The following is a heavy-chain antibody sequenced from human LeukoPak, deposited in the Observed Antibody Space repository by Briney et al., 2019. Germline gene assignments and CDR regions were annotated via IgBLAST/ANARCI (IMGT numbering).Heavy chain of an antibody. V-gene: IGHV3-30*18. Sequence: GTSLRLSCAASGFTFRSYGMHWVGQAPGKGLEWVAVISDDGSNKYYADSVKGRFTISRDNSKNTLYLQMNSLRAEDTAVYYCAKDLLSFRYCDLPWFDPWGQGTLVTVSS. CDR1: GFTFRSYG. CDR2: ISDDGSNK. J-gene: IGHJ5*02. CDR3: AKDLLSFRYCDLPWFDP. D-gene: IGHD3-9*01.